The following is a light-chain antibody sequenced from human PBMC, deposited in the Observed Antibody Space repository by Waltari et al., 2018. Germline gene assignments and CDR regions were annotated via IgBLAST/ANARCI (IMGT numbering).Light chain of an antibody. Sequence: EILIRQSPATLSLSPGKGATFSCRASQNVYTNLAWYQQKPGQAPRLLISGASARATGVPWRFRGSGSGTEFTLTISSLQSDDFAVYYCQQYNTWPPLTFGGGTRVDIK. CDR1: QNVYTN. CDR2: GAS. V-gene: IGKV3-15*01. J-gene: IGKJ4*01. CDR3: QQYNTWPPLT.